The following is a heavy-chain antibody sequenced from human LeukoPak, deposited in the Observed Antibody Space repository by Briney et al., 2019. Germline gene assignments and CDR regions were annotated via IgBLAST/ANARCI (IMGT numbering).Heavy chain of an antibody. Sequence: GASVKVSCKASGYTFTSCGISWLRQAPGQGLAWMGWINPYSGATTYAQKFQGRLTLTRDTSISTSYRKVSRLKSDDTAGYYFSRTNGGYEYNWGQGTRVIVSS. CDR3: SRTNGGYEYN. CDR2: INPYSGAT. D-gene: IGHD5-12*01. J-gene: IGHJ4*02. CDR1: GYTFTSCG. V-gene: IGHV1-2*02.